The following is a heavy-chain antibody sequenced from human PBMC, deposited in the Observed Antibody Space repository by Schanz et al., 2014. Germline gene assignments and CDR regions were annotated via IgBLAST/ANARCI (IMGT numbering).Heavy chain of an antibody. CDR1: GFTFNSYA. V-gene: IGHV3-23*01. Sequence: EVQLLESGGGLVQPGGSLRLSCAASGFTFNSYAMTWVRQAPGKGLEWVSSISHSGGSKYYADSVKGRFTISRDNSENTLYLQMNSLSADDTAVVYCAKGMGYCSGGTCYDYYYYGLDVWGQGTTVTVS. CDR3: AKGMGYCSGGTCYDYYYYGLDV. D-gene: IGHD2-15*01. CDR2: ISHSGGSK. J-gene: IGHJ6*02.